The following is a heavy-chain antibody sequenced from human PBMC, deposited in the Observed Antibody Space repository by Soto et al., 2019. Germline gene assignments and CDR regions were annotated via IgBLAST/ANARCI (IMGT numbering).Heavy chain of an antibody. CDR2: INPNSGGT. CDR1: GYTFTGYY. D-gene: IGHD2-15*01. Sequence: ASVKVSCKASGYTFTGYYMHWVRQAPGQGLEWMGWINPNSGGTNYAQKFQGRVTMTRDTSISTAYMELSRLISDDTAVYYCARYLGYCSGGSCYSAFDIWGQGTMVTVSS. CDR3: ARYLGYCSGGSCYSAFDI. J-gene: IGHJ3*02. V-gene: IGHV1-2*02.